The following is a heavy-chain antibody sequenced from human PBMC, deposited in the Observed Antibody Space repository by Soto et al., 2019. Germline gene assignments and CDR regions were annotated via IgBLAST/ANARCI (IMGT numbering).Heavy chain of an antibody. CDR2: MNPNTGTT. J-gene: IGHJ4*02. V-gene: IGHV1-8*01. Sequence: ASVKVSCKASGYTFTSHDTSWVRQATGQGLEWMGYMNPNTGTTGYAQKFQGRITMTMDTSIRTVYMELSSLTSEDTALYYCVREGFEYWGQGTQVTVSS. CDR3: VREGFEY. CDR1: GYTFTSHD.